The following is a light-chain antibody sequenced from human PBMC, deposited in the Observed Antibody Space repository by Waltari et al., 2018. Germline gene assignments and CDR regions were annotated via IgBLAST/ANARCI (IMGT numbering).Light chain of an antibody. CDR3: QQSYSTPYT. CDR2: AAS. CDR1: QSISSY. Sequence: DIQMTQSPSSLSASVGDRVTITCRASQSISSYLNWYQQKPGKAPNLLIYAASSLQSWVTSRFSGSGSGTDFTLTITSLQPEDFATYYCQQSYSTPYTFGQGTKLEIK. V-gene: IGKV1-39*01. J-gene: IGKJ2*01.